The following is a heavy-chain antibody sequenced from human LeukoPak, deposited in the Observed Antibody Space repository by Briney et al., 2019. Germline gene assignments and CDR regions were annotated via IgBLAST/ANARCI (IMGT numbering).Heavy chain of an antibody. V-gene: IGHV4-59*01. CDR1: GGSISSYY. D-gene: IGHD5-12*01. Sequence: SETLSLTCTVSGGSISSYYWSWIRQPPGQELEGIGYTYYSGSTNYHPSLKSRVTISVDTSKSQFSLKLSSVTAADTAVYYCARGGYSGSDWTTWGQGTRVTASS. CDR3: ARGGYSGSDWTT. CDR2: TYYSGST. J-gene: IGHJ5*02.